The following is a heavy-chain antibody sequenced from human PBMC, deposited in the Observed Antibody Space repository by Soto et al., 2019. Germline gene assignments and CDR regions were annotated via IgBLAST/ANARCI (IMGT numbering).Heavy chain of an antibody. J-gene: IGHJ4*02. CDR1: GYTFNTYF. CDR3: ARDTGNSFDY. CDR2: ISPHNGNT. Sequence: HVQLVQSGGELKKPGASVKVSCNTSGYTFNTYFITWVRQAPGQGLEWMGWISPHNGNTNYAEKFQGRVTMTADTITKTAYMELRNLRTDDTAVYYCARDTGNSFDYWGQGTPGTVSS. V-gene: IGHV1-18*01.